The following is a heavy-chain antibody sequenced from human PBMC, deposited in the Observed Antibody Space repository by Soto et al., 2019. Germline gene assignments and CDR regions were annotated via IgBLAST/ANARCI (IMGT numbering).Heavy chain of an antibody. J-gene: IGHJ5*02. D-gene: IGHD7-27*01. Sequence: EASVKISCKASGYSFIRYGFSWVRQAPGQRLQGMGWISAYNGNTNYAQKLQGRVTMTTDTSTSTAYMELRSLRSDDTAVYYCSRDAPRLTENWFDPWGQGTLVTSPQ. V-gene: IGHV1-18*01. CDR2: ISAYNGNT. CDR3: SRDAPRLTENWFDP. CDR1: GYSFIRYG.